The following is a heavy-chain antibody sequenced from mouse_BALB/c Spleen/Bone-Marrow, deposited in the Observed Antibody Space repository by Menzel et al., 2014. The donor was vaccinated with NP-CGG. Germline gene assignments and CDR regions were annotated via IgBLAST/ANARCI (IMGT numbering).Heavy chain of an antibody. CDR3: TTLARNNFDY. CDR2: IHPGNSDT. Sequence: EVQLQQSGTVLARPGAAVKMSCKASGYTFSNYWMHWIKQRPGQGLEWIGTIHPGNSDTTYNQKFKGKAKLTAVTSTSTAYMELSSLTNEDSAVNYCTTLARNNFDYWGQGTTLTVSS. CDR1: GYTFSNYW. D-gene: IGHD3-1*01. V-gene: IGHV1-5*01. J-gene: IGHJ2*01.